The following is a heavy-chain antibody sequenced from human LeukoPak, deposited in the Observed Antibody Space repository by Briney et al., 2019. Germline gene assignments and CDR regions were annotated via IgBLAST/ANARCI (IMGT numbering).Heavy chain of an antibody. CDR3: ARQTYCSGGSCYKYYYYYMDV. J-gene: IGHJ6*03. CDR1: GGSISSSSYY. V-gene: IGHV4-39*01. D-gene: IGHD2-15*01. CDR2: IYYSGST. Sequence: SETLSLTCTVSGGSISSSSYYWGWIRQPPGKGLEWIGSIYYSGSTYYNPSLKSRVTISVDTSKNQFSLKLSSVTAADTAVYYCARQTYCSGGSCYKYYYYYMDVWGKGTTVTISS.